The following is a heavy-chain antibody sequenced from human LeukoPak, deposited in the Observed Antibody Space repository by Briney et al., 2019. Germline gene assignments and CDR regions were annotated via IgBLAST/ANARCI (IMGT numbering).Heavy chain of an antibody. CDR1: GFTFSSYG. Sequence: GRSLRLSCAASGFTFSSYGMHWVRQAPGKGLEWVAVISYDGSNKYYADSVKGRFTISRDNSKNTLYLQMNSLRAEDTAVYYCAKIDPRTGTRAAFDYWGQGTLVTVPS. V-gene: IGHV3-30*18. J-gene: IGHJ4*02. CDR3: AKIDPRTGTRAAFDY. CDR2: ISYDGSNK. D-gene: IGHD2-15*01.